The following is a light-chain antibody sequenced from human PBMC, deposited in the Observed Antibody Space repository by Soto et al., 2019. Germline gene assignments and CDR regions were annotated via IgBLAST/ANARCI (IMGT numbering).Light chain of an antibody. J-gene: IGKJ5*01. Sequence: DIEMTQSPSSLASSVVDRVITAFRASHDISTYLAWYQQKPGKAPKLMIYEASTLQSGVPSRFSGSGSGTEFTLTISGLLPEDFATYHCQQLNTLPFTFGQGTRLE. V-gene: IGKV1-9*01. CDR1: HDISTY. CDR3: QQLNTLPFT. CDR2: EAS.